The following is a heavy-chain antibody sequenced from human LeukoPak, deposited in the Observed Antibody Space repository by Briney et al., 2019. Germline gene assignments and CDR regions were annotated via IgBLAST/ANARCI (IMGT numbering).Heavy chain of an antibody. CDR3: AESYDSSGYYPG. Sequence: SVKVSCKASGGTFSSYAISWVRQAPGQGLEWMGGIIPIFGTANYAQKFQGRVTITADESTSTAYMELSGLRSEDTAVYYCAESYDSSGYYPGWGQGTLVTVSS. J-gene: IGHJ4*02. CDR2: IIPIFGTA. CDR1: GGTFSSYA. D-gene: IGHD3-22*01. V-gene: IGHV1-69*13.